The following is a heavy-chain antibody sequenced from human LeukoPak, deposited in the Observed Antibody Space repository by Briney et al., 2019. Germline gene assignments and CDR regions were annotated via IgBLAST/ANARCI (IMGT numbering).Heavy chain of an antibody. D-gene: IGHD5-18*01. CDR3: ARGRKQLWPPGARVPFDD. V-gene: IGHV4-34*01. CDR1: EGCFSVYY. CDR2: INHSRST. J-gene: IGHJ4*02. Sequence: SETLSLTCAVYEGCFSVYYWVRIREPPGTGLGGSGEINHSRSTNYHPSLKSRVTISVDTSKNQFSLKLSSVTAADTAVYYCARGRKQLWPPGARVPFDDWGQGTLVTVSS.